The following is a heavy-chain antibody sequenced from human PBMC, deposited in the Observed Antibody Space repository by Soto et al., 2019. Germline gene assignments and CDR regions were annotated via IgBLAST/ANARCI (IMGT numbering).Heavy chain of an antibody. D-gene: IGHD2-15*01. CDR1: GGSFSDFY. Sequence: QVQLQQWGAGLLKPSETLSLTCAVYGGSFSDFYWSWIRQSPGKGLEWLGEINYSGSTNYHPSLKSRITISVDTSKKELYLKLISVTAADTAIYYCACYSRDYWGQGTLVTVSS. V-gene: IGHV4-34*01. CDR3: ACYSRDY. CDR2: INYSGST. J-gene: IGHJ4*02.